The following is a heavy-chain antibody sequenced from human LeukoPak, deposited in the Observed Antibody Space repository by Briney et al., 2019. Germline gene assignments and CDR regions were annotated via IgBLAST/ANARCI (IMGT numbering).Heavy chain of an antibody. CDR2: INHSGST. D-gene: IGHD5-12*01. CDR3: AREVGATISY. Sequence: PSETLSLTCAVYGGSFSGYYWSWIRQPPGKGLEWIGEINHSGSTNYNPSLKSRVTISVDTFKNQFSLKLSSVTAADTAVYYCAREVGATISYWGQGTLVTVSS. J-gene: IGHJ4*02. CDR1: GGSFSGYY. V-gene: IGHV4-34*01.